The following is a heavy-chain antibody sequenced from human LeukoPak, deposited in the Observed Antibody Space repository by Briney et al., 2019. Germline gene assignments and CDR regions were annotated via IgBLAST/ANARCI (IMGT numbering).Heavy chain of an antibody. CDR1: GFTFSSYT. D-gene: IGHD3-22*01. CDR3: AREEYDSSGYQPSYFDY. Sequence: GGSLRLSCAASGFTFSSYTMHWVRQAPGKGLEWVAVISYDGSNKYYADSVKGRFTISRDNSKNTLYLQMNSLRAKDTAVYYCAREEYDSSGYQPSYFDYWGQGTLVTVSS. J-gene: IGHJ4*02. V-gene: IGHV3-30-3*01. CDR2: ISYDGSNK.